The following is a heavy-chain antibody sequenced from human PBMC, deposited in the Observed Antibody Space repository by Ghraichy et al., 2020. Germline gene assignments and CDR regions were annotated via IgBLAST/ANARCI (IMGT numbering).Heavy chain of an antibody. D-gene: IGHD2-2*02. J-gene: IGHJ4*02. CDR2: ISDSGGTT. CDR1: GFTFSSYA. V-gene: IGHV3-23*01. Sequence: GGSLRLSCAASGFTFSSYAMSWVRQAPGKGLEWVSGISDSGGTTYYADSVKGRFTISRDNSKNTLYLQMNSLRAEDTAVYYCAKGRVPPAIISFDYGGQGTLVTVSS. CDR3: AKGRVPPAIISFDY.